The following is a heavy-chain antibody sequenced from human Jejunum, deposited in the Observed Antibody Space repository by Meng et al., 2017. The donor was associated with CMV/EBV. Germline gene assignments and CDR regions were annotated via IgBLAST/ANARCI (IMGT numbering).Heavy chain of an antibody. CDR1: GFVFNSYA. CDR3: AKDPSREEA. J-gene: IGHJ5*02. CDR2: ISGSGGTT. D-gene: IGHD5-24*01. V-gene: IGHV3-23*01. Sequence: EVELLGSGGGLVQPGGSLRLSCAASGFVFNSYAMTWVRQVPGKGLDWVSAISGSGGTTYYADSVKGRFTISRDNSKNTLYLQMNSLRAEDTAVYYCAKDPSREEAWGQGTLVTVSS.